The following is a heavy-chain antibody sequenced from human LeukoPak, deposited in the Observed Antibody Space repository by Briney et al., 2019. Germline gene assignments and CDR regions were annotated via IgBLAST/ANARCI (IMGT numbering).Heavy chain of an antibody. D-gene: IGHD6-13*01. Sequence: SETLSLTCAVYGGSFSGYYWSWIRQPPGKGLEWIGEINHSGSTNYNPSLKSRVTISVDTSKNQFSLKLSSVTAADTAVYYCARHVDSSSPIDYWGQGTLVTVSS. CDR1: GGSFSGYY. CDR3: ARHVDSSSPIDY. J-gene: IGHJ4*02. CDR2: INHSGST. V-gene: IGHV4-34*01.